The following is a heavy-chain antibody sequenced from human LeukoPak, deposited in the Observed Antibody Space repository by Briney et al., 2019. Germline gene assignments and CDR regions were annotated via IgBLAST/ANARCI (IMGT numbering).Heavy chain of an antibody. D-gene: IGHD3-3*01. CDR1: GYTFTGYY. J-gene: IGHJ5*02. Sequence: ASVKVSCKASGYTFTGYYMHWVRQAPGQGLEWMGWINPNSGGTNYAQKFQGRVTMTRDTSISTAYMELSRLRSDDTAVYYCARDHPKYDFWSGYDWFDPWGQGTLVTVSS. CDR3: ARDHPKYDFWSGYDWFDP. CDR2: INPNSGGT. V-gene: IGHV1-2*02.